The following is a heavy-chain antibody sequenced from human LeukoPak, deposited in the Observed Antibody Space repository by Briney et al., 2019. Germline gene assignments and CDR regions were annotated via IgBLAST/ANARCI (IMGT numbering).Heavy chain of an antibody. D-gene: IGHD2-21*02. CDR2: ISSSGSTI. CDR1: GFTFSDYY. Sequence: GGSLRLSCAASGFTFSDYYMSWIRQAPRKGLEWVSYISSSGSTIYYADSVKGRFTISRDNAKNSLYLQMNSLRAEDTAVYYCARGRLSTYYYYYYMDVWGKGTTVTVSS. CDR3: ARGRLSTYYYYYYMDV. J-gene: IGHJ6*03. V-gene: IGHV3-11*01.